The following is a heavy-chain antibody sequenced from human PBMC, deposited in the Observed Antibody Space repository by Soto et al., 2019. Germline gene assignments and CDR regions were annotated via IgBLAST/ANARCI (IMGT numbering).Heavy chain of an antibody. V-gene: IGHV4-38-2*02. CDR2: IYHSGST. CDR3: ARDLMAYYYDRSGSTVGY. J-gene: IGHJ4*02. D-gene: IGHD3-22*01. CDR1: CYSISSGYY. Sequence: SETLSLTCAVSCYSISSGYYWGWIRQPPGKGLEWIVSIYHSGSTYYNPSLKSRVTISVDTSKNQFSLKLSSVTAADTAVEYCARDLMAYYYDRSGSTVGYWGQGALVTVAS.